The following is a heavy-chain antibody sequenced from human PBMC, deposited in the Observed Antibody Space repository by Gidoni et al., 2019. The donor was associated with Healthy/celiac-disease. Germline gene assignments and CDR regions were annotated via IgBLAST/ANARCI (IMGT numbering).Heavy chain of an antibody. CDR2: ISAYNGNT. CDR1: GYTFTSYG. CDR3: ARAGAQQQLVSLSHTKGPKPNWFDP. D-gene: IGHD6-13*01. J-gene: IGHJ5*02. Sequence: QVQLVQSGAEVKKPGASVKVSCKASGYTFTSYGISWVRPAPGQGLEWMGWISAYNGNTNYAQKLQGRVTMTTDTSTSTAYMELRSLRSDDTAVYYCARAGAQQQLVSLSHTKGPKPNWFDPWGQGTLVTVSS. V-gene: IGHV1-18*01.